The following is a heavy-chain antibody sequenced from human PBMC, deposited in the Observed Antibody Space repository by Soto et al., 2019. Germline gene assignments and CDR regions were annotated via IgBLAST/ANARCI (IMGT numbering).Heavy chain of an antibody. V-gene: IGHV3-30-3*01. D-gene: IGHD2-15*01. J-gene: IGHJ1*01. Sequence: GGALRLYCAASGFTFSSYAMHWVRQAPGKGLEWVAVISYDGSNKYYADSVKGRFTISRDDSKNTLYLQMNSLRAEDTAVYYCARAEVNVVVVATSEYFQHWGQGTLVTVSS. CDR2: ISYDGSNK. CDR3: ARAEVNVVVVATSEYFQH. CDR1: GFTFSSYA.